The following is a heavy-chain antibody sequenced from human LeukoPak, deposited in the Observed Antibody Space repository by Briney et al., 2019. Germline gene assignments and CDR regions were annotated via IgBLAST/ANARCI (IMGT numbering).Heavy chain of an antibody. D-gene: IGHD5-12*01. Sequence: PGGSLRLSCAVSGFTFDDYPMHWVRQAPGKGLEWVSSISSSSNYIYYADSMKGRFTNSRDNAKNSLYLQMNSLRAEDTAVYYCARDPHIGYYFDYWGQGTLVTVSS. V-gene: IGHV3-21*01. CDR2: ISSSSNYI. J-gene: IGHJ4*02. CDR1: GFTFDDYP. CDR3: ARDPHIGYYFDY.